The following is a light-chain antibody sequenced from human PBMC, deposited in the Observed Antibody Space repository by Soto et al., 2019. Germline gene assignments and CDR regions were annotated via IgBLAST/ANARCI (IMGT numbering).Light chain of an antibody. J-gene: IGLJ3*02. CDR3: CSYAGSYTYV. CDR2: DVS. CDR1: SSNVGGYNY. Sequence: QSALTQPRSVSGSPGQSVTISCTGTSSNVGGYNYVSWYQKHPAKAPKLMIFDVSKRPSGVPDRFSGSKSGNAASLTISGLQAADEADYYCCSYAGSYTYVFGGGTKVTVL. V-gene: IGLV2-11*01.